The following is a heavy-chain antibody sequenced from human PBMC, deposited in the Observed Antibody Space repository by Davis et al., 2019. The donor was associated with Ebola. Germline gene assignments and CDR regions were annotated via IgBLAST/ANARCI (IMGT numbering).Heavy chain of an antibody. D-gene: IGHD5-24*01. CDR2: IFPIVSVT. CDR3: TRVGQRTEMTFRDAFDV. CDR1: GGTIDTYG. J-gene: IGHJ3*01. Sequence: SVKVSCKAYGGTIDTYGVTWVRQAPGQGLEWMGRIFPIVSVTHYAQKFQGRVTISADTSTSTAYMELTSLRSDDTAVYYCTRVGQRTEMTFRDAFDVWGQGTMVIVSS. V-gene: IGHV1-69*04.